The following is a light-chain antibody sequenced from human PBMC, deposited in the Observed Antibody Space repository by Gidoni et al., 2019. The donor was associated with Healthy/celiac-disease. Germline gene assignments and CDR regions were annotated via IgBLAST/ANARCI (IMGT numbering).Light chain of an antibody. Sequence: EIVLTQSPATLSLSPGERATLSCRARKSISSYLAWYQQKPGQAPRLLIYDASTRATGIPARISGSGSGTDFTLTISSLEPEDFAVYYCQHRSNWPLGYTFXRXTKLXIK. V-gene: IGKV3-11*01. CDR2: DAS. CDR3: QHRSNWPLGYT. CDR1: KSISSY. J-gene: IGKJ2*01.